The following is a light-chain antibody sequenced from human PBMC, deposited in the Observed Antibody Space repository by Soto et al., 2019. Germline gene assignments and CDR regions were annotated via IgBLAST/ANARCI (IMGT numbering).Light chain of an antibody. Sequence: DIQMTQSPSSLSASVGDRVTITCRASQGISKYLAWYQRKPGTVPKLLIYAASTLQSGVPSRFSGSGSGTDFTLTISSLQPEDVATYYCQKYNSAPRTFGQGTKVEIK. CDR2: AAS. V-gene: IGKV1-27*01. J-gene: IGKJ1*01. CDR3: QKYNSAPRT. CDR1: QGISKY.